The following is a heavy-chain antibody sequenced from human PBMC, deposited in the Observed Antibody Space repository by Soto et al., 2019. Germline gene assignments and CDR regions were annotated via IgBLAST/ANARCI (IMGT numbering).Heavy chain of an antibody. CDR2: VYYSGST. J-gene: IGHJ2*01. D-gene: IGHD2-21*02. Sequence: VQLQESGPGLVKPSETLSLTCSSSGGSVNTGSYYCSWIRQSPGRGLEWIGYVYYSGSTKYNPSLKSRVTISVDTSQNQFSLKLTSVTAADTAVYYCARKPICGSACPSSYWYFDLWGRGTLVTVSS. CDR3: ARKPICGSACPSSYWYFDL. V-gene: IGHV4-61*01. CDR1: GGSVNTGSYY.